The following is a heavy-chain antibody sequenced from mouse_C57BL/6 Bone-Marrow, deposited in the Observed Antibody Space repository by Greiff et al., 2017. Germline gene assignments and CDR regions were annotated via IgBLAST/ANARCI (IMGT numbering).Heavy chain of an antibody. V-gene: IGHV5-17*01. CDR2: ISSGSSTI. Sequence: EVKVVESGGGLVKPGGSLKLSCAASGFTFSDYGMHWVRQAPEKGLEWVAYISSGSSTIYYADTVKGRFTIYRDNAKNTLFLQMTSLRSENTAMYYCTRQGGWYFDVWGTGTTVTVSS. J-gene: IGHJ1*03. CDR3: TRQGGWYFDV. CDR1: GFTFSDYG.